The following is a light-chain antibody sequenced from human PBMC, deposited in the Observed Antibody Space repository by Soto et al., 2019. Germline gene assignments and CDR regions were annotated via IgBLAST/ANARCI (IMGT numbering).Light chain of an antibody. CDR1: QSVSSN. V-gene: IGKV3D-15*01. CDR3: QQYNNWPRT. CDR2: GAS. J-gene: IGKJ1*01. Sequence: EIVLTQSPGTLSLSPGEGATLSCRASQSVSSNYLAWYQQKPGQAPRLLIFGASNRASDIPDRFSGSGSGTEFTLTISSLQSEDFAVYYCQQYNNWPRTFGQGTKVDIK.